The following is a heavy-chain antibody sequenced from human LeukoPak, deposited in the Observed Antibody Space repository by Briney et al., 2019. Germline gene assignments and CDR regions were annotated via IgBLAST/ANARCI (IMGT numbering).Heavy chain of an antibody. CDR1: GGSISSSSYY. V-gene: IGHV4-39*07. CDR2: IYYSGST. J-gene: IGHJ5*02. D-gene: IGHD2-15*01. CDR3: ARLTDCSGGSCYSSNWFDP. Sequence: SETLSLTCTVSGGSISSSSYYWGWIRQPPGKGLEWIGSIYYSGSTYYNPSLKSRVTISVDTSKNQFSLKLSSVTAADTAVYYCARLTDCSGGSCYSSNWFDPWGQGTLVTVSS.